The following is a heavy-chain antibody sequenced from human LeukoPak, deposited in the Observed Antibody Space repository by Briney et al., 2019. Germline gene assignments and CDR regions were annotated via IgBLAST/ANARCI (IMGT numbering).Heavy chain of an antibody. CDR1: GGTISRYY. J-gene: IGHJ4*02. CDR2: IYCSGTT. CDR3: ARGPTRNYFDY. V-gene: IGHV4-59*01. Sequence: SETLSLTCTVSGGTISRYYWSWIRQPPGNGLEWIGYIYCSGTTNYNPSLKSRVTISVDTSKNQFSLKLSSVTAADTAVYYCARGPTRNYFDYWGQGTLVTVSS.